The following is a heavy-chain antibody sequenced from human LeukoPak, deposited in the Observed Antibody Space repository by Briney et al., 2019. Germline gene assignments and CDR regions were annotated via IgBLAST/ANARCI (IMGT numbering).Heavy chain of an antibody. V-gene: IGHV4-39*01. CDR2: IYYSGST. CDR1: GGSISSSSYY. D-gene: IGHD2-2*01. CDR3: ARHGDPIVVVPAALYYFDY. Sequence: SETLSLTCTVSGGSISSSSYYWGWMRQPPGKGLEWIGSIYYSGSTYYNPSLKSRVTISVDTSKNQFSLKLSSVTAADTAVYYCARHGDPIVVVPAALYYFDYWGQGTLVTVSS. J-gene: IGHJ4*02.